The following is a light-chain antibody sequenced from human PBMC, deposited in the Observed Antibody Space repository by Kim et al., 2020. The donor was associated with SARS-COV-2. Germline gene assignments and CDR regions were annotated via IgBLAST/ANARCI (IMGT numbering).Light chain of an antibody. V-gene: IGLV1-44*01. J-gene: IGLJ2*01. CDR3: AAWDDSLNGVV. CDR1: SSNIGSNT. CDR2: TKN. Sequence: SELTQPPSASGTPGQRVTISCSGSSSNIGSNTVNWYQPLPGTAPKLLIHTKNQRPSGVPDRFSGSKSGTSASLAISGLQSEDEADYYCAAWDDSLNGVVFGGGTQLTVL.